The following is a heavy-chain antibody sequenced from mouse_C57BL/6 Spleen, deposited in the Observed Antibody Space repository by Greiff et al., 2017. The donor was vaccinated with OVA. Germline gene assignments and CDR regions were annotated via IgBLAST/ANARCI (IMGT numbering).Heavy chain of an antibody. CDR3: ATDYYGSSLFDY. CDR2: IHPNSGST. V-gene: IGHV1-64*01. D-gene: IGHD1-1*01. J-gene: IGHJ2*01. Sequence: VQLQQPGAELVKPGASVKLSCKASGYTFTSYWMHWVKQRPGQGLEWIGMIHPNSGSTNYNEKFKSKATLTVDKSSSTAYMQLSSLTSEDSAVYYCATDYYGSSLFDYWGQGTTLTVSS. CDR1: GYTFTSYW.